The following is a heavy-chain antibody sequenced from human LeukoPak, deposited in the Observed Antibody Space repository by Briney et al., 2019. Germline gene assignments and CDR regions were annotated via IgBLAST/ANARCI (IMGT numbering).Heavy chain of an antibody. Sequence: GGSLRLSCAASDFTFSSYAMSWVCQAPGKGLEWVSVISSSAGSTYYADSVKGRFTISRDNSKSTLYLQMNSLRVEDTAVYYCAKGGIGAAGFDYWGQGTLVTVSS. J-gene: IGHJ4*02. D-gene: IGHD6-13*01. CDR3: AKGGIGAAGFDY. CDR1: DFTFSSYA. V-gene: IGHV3-23*01. CDR2: ISSSAGST.